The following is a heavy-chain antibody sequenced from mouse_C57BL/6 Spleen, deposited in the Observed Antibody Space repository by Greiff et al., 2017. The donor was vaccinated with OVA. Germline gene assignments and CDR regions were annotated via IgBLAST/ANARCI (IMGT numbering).Heavy chain of an antibody. D-gene: IGHD2-2*01. Sequence: VQLQQPGAELVKPGASVKLSCKASGYTFTSYWMQWVKQRPGQGLEWIGEIDPSDSYTNYNQKFKGKATLTVDTSSSTAYMQLSSLTSEDSAVYYCARGGAMVTPFDYWGQGTTLTVSS. CDR2: IDPSDSYT. V-gene: IGHV1-50*01. CDR3: ARGGAMVTPFDY. J-gene: IGHJ2*01. CDR1: GYTFTSYW.